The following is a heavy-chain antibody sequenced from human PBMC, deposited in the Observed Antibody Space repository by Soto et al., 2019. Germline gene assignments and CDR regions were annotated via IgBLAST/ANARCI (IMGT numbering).Heavy chain of an antibody. Sequence: SETLSLTCTVSGGSINSYSWSWIRQPPGKGLVWIGDIYYSGNTIYNPSLKSRVTVSVDTSKNQFSLKLSSVTAADTAVYYCARSYYDFWGGDYYYYMDVWGKGTTVTVSS. V-gene: IGHV4-59*08. CDR2: IYYSGNT. D-gene: IGHD3-3*01. CDR1: GGSINSYS. J-gene: IGHJ6*03. CDR3: ARSYYDFWGGDYYYYMDV.